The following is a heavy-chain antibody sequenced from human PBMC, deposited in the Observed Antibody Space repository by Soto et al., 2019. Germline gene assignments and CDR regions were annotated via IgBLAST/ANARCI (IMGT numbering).Heavy chain of an antibody. CDR2: ITSGSIYI. Sequence: EVQLVESGGGLVKPGGSLRLSRAASEFTFSTYTMNWVRQAPGKGLEWVSSITSGSIYIYYSDSVKGRFTISRDDATDSLYLQMNSLRAEDKAMYYCAKSGHRRTAPPPPRGCMDVWGQGTTVTVSS. D-gene: IGHD2-8*02. V-gene: IGHV3-21*01. J-gene: IGHJ6*02. CDR1: EFTFSTYT. CDR3: AKSGHRRTAPPPPRGCMDV.